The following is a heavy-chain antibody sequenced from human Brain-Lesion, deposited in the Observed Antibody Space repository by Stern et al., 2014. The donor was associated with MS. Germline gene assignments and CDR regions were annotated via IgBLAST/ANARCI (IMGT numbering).Heavy chain of an antibody. Sequence: QVQLQESGPGLVKPSGTLSLTCAVSGGPISSSNWWSWVRQSPGKGLEWIGEIYHSGGTKYSPSSESRVIISVDKPKNKFPRKLSYVTAADTAVYYCARELPDLNAFDIWGKGTMVPVP. V-gene: IGHV4-4*02. CDR3: ARELPDLNAFDI. CDR1: GGPISSSNW. D-gene: IGHD1-14*01. CDR2: IYHSGGT. J-gene: IGHJ3*02.